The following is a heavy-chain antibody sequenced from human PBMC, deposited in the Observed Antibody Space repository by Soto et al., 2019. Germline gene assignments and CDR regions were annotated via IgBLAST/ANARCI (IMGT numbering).Heavy chain of an antibody. Sequence: EVQLLESGGGLVQPGGSLRLSCAASGFTFNAYAMTWVRQAPGKGLEWVSAIGGSGGNRYYAASVRGRFTISRDNSKDRVDLLMNSLRVEDTAVYYCARVASDYINSVDHWGQGILVRVSS. CDR1: GFTFNAYA. CDR2: IGGSGGNR. J-gene: IGHJ4*02. D-gene: IGHD4-4*01. V-gene: IGHV3-23*01. CDR3: ARVASDYINSVDH.